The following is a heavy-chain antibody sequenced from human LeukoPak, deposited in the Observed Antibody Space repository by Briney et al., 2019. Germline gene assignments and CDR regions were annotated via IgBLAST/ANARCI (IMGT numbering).Heavy chain of an antibody. CDR2: TYFRSKWYN. Sequence: SPTLSLTFAISGDSVSINSAAWNWIRQSPSRGLEWLGRTYFRSKWYNEYAISVKSRITINPDTSKNQFSLQLNSVTPEDTAVYYCARGWEPYSSSFDYWGQGTLVTVSS. CDR3: ARGWEPYSSSFDY. V-gene: IGHV6-1*01. J-gene: IGHJ4*02. CDR1: GDSVSINSAA. D-gene: IGHD6-13*01.